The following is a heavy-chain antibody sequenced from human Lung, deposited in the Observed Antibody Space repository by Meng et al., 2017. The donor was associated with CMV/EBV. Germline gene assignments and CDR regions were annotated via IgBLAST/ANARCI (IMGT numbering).Heavy chain of an antibody. J-gene: IGHJ4*02. CDR1: GFTFSSYS. CDR2: ISSSSSYI. V-gene: IGHV3-21*01. CDR3: ARVAEYCDPISCPTAYSSSRGLDY. Sequence: GESLKISCAASGFTFSSYSMNWVRQAPGKGLEWVSFISSSSSYIYYGDSVKGRFTISRDNAQNTLYLHMTSLRVEDTAVYYCARVAEYCDPISCPTAYSSSRGLDYWGQGNXVNGAS. D-gene: IGHD6-6*01.